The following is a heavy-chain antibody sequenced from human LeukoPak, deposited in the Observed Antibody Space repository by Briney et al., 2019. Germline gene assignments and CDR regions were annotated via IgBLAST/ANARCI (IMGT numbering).Heavy chain of an antibody. J-gene: IGHJ4*02. Sequence: ASVKVSCKASGCTFTSYGISWVRQAPGQGLEWMGWISAYNGNTNYAQKLQGRVTMTTDTSTSTAYMELRSLRSDDTAVYYCARDPTRYCSGGSCAILDYWGQGTLVTVSS. D-gene: IGHD2-15*01. CDR3: ARDPTRYCSGGSCAILDY. CDR2: ISAYNGNT. CDR1: GCTFTSYG. V-gene: IGHV1-18*01.